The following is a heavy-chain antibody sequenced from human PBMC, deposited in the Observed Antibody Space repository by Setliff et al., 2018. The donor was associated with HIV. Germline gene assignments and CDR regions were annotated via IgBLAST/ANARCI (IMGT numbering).Heavy chain of an antibody. V-gene: IGHV5-51*01. CDR2: IYPGDSEI. Sequence: GESLKISCKASGYGFNSYWIAWVRQMSGKGLEWMGIIYPGDSEIRYSPSFQGQVIISADKSTSTAYLQWSSLKASDTAKYYCARLSGDLHMDVWGKGTTVTV. J-gene: IGHJ6*03. CDR1: GYGFNSYW. CDR3: ARLSGDLHMDV. D-gene: IGHD7-27*01.